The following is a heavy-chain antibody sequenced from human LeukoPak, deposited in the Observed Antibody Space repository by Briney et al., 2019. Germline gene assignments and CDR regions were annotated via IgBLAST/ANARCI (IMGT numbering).Heavy chain of an antibody. D-gene: IGHD6-6*01. V-gene: IGHV1-18*01. Sequence: ASVKVSCKASGYTFTSYCISWVRLAPGQGLEWMGVISAYNGNRNYAQKLQGRVTMTTDTSTSTAYMELRSLKPDATAVYYWARDKGYRSLSGAFDYWGQGTLVTVSS. CDR3: ARDKGYRSLSGAFDY. J-gene: IGHJ4*02. CDR1: GYTFTSYC. CDR2: ISAYNGNR.